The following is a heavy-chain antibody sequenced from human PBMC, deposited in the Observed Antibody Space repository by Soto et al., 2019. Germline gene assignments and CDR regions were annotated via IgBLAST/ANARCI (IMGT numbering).Heavy chain of an antibody. Sequence: SVKVSCKASGGTFSSYAISWVRQAPGQGLEWMGGIIPIFGTANYAQKFQGRVTITADESTSTAYMELSSLRSEDTAVYYCATHEERISANMVAHFDYWGQGTLVTVSS. CDR3: ATHEERISANMVAHFDY. J-gene: IGHJ4*02. D-gene: IGHD5-12*01. V-gene: IGHV1-69*13. CDR2: IIPIFGTA. CDR1: GGTFSSYA.